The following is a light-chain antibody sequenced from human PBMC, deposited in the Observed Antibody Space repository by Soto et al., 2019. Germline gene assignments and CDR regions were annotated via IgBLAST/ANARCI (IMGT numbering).Light chain of an antibody. CDR1: SSDIGAYKY. J-gene: IGLJ1*01. CDR2: DVD. Sequence: QSALTQPASVSGSPGQSITISCTGTSSDIGAYKYVSWYHQHPGKAPKLMIYDVDNRASGVSDRFSASKFGNTASLTISGLQAEDEADYYCCSYTSSGTYVFGTGTKLTVL. V-gene: IGLV2-14*01. CDR3: CSYTSSGTYV.